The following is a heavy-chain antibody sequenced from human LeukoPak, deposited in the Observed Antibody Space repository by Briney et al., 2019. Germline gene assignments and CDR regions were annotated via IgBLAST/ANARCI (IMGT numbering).Heavy chain of an antibody. D-gene: IGHD2-2*01. CDR2: ISASGGST. J-gene: IGHJ4*02. Sequence: GGSLRLSCAASGFTLSTYAMNWVRQAPGKGLEWVSAISASGGSTYYADSVKGRFTISRDSSKNTLYLQMNNLRAEDTALYYCAKEVPAAIGWGRFDYWGQGTLVTVSS. V-gene: IGHV3-23*01. CDR1: GFTLSTYA. CDR3: AKEVPAAIGWGRFDY.